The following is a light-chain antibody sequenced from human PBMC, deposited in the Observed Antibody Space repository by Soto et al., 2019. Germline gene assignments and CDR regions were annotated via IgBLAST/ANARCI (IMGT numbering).Light chain of an antibody. CDR2: AAS. J-gene: IGKJ2*03. Sequence: EIVLTQSPGTLSLSPGGGATLSCMASQSINSNVLAWYQHKVGQAPRLLIHAASIRATGIPDRFSGSGYGTDFTLTISRLEPEDFAVYYCQQYGSSPMYSFGQGTKLEI. V-gene: IGKV3-20*01. CDR1: QSINSNV. CDR3: QQYGSSPMYS.